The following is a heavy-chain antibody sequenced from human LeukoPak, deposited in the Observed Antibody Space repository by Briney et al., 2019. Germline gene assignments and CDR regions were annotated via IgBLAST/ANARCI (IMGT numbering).Heavy chain of an antibody. V-gene: IGHV3-48*04. CDR2: ISSGSSTI. D-gene: IGHD2-2*02. CDR3: ARELVVVVPAAIYSGAFDY. J-gene: IGHJ4*02. CDR1: GFTFSIYS. Sequence: GGSLRLSCAASGFTFSIYSMNWVRQAPGKELEWVSYISSGSSTIYYADSVKGRFTISRDNAKNSLYLQMNSLRAEDTAVYYCARELVVVVPAAIYSGAFDYWGQGTLVTVSS.